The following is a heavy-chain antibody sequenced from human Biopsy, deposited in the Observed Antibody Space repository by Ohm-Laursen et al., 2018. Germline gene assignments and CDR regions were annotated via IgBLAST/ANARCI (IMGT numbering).Heavy chain of an antibody. J-gene: IGHJ2*01. CDR2: VYYTGST. CDR3: ARDRGYYSDRTVPGYFDL. V-gene: IGHV4-59*01. D-gene: IGHD3-22*01. CDR1: GDSISSYY. Sequence: PGTLSLTWPVSGDSISSYYWSWIRQPPGKGLQWIGYVYYTGSTDYNPSLQSRVTISVNTSKNHFSLRLRSVTPADTAIYYCARDRGYYSDRTVPGYFDLWGRGTLVTVSS.